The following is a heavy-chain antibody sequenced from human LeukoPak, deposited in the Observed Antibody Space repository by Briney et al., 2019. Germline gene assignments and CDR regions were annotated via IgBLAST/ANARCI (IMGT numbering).Heavy chain of an antibody. CDR3: ARDLGIAARGTLDY. CDR1: GYTFTGYY. CDR2: INPNSGDT. D-gene: IGHD6-6*01. J-gene: IGHJ4*02. Sequence: GASVKVSCKASGYTFTGYYVHWVRQAPGQGLEWMGRINPNSGDTNYAQKFQGRVTMTRDTSTSTVYMELSSLRSEDTAVYYCARDLGIAARGTLDYWGQGTLVTVSS. V-gene: IGHV1-2*06.